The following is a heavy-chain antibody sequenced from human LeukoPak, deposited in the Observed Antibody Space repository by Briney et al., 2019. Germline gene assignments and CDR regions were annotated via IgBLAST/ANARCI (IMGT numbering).Heavy chain of an antibody. CDR3: ARTYYDILTGYYYFDY. V-gene: IGHV1-8*01. CDR2: MNPNSGNT. D-gene: IGHD3-9*01. J-gene: IGHJ4*02. CDR1: GYTFTSYD. Sequence: GASVKVSCKASGYTFTSYDINWVRQATGRGLEWMGWMNPNSGNTGYAQKFQGRVTMTRNTSISTAYMELSSLRSEDTAVYYCARTYYDILTGYYYFDYWGQGTLVTVSP.